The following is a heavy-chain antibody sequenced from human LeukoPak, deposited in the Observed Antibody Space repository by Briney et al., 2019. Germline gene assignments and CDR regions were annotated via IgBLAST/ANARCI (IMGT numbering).Heavy chain of an antibody. J-gene: IGHJ5*02. CDR2: IYYSGSP. D-gene: IGHD3-10*01. CDR3: ARLTGSLWFGDGNWFDP. CDR1: GGSISSYY. V-gene: IGHV4-59*08. Sequence: SETLSLTCTVSGGSISSYYWSWIRQPPGKGLEWIGYIYYSGSPNYNPSLKSRVTISVDTSKNQFSLNLNSVTAADTAVYYCARLTGSLWFGDGNWFDPWGQGTLVTVSS.